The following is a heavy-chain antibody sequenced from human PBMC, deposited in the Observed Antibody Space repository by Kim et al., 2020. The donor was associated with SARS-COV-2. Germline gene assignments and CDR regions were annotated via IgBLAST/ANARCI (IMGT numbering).Heavy chain of an antibody. CDR2: ISSSSSYI. D-gene: IGHD3-22*01. Sequence: GGSLRLSCAASGFTFSSYSMNWVRQAPGKGLEWVSSISSSSSYIYYADSVKGRFTISRDSAKNSLYLQMNSLRAEDTAVYYCARDSSGYHTYWFDPLGQGTLVTVSS. CDR3: ARDSSGYHTYWFDP. J-gene: IGHJ5*02. CDR1: GFTFSSYS. V-gene: IGHV3-21*01.